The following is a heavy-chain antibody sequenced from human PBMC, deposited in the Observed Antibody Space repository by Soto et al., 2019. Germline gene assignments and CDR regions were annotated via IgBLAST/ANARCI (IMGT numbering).Heavy chain of an antibody. D-gene: IGHD1-26*01. Sequence: SLTLSLTCAICGDSVSKNGATWNWIRQSPSRGLEWLGRAYYRSRWQYDYATSVRSRITINPDTSKNQFSLQLSSVTPEDTAVYYCARDPPDFNSGFDSWGQGALVTIS. J-gene: IGHJ4*02. V-gene: IGHV6-1*01. CDR3: ARDPPDFNSGFDS. CDR2: AYYRSRWQY. CDR1: GDSVSKNGAT.